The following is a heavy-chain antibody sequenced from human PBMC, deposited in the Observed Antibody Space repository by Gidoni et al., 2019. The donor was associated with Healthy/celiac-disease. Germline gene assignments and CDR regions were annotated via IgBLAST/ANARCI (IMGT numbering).Heavy chain of an antibody. V-gene: IGHV4-34*01. CDR1: GGSFSGYY. J-gene: IGHJ4*02. Sequence: QVQLQQWGAVLLKPSETLSLTCAVYGGSFSGYYWSWIRQPPGKGLEWIGEINHSGSTNYNPSLKSRVTISVDTSKNQFSLKLSSVTAADTAVYYCARGISRGNGYYWGQGTLVTVSS. CDR3: ARGISRGNGYY. CDR2: INHSGST. D-gene: IGHD2-15*01.